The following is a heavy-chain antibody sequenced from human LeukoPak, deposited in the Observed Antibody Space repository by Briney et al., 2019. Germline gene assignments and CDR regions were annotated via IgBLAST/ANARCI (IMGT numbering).Heavy chain of an antibody. CDR1: GGTFSSYA. D-gene: IGHD3-10*01. V-gene: IGHV1-69*04. J-gene: IGHJ4*02. CDR3: AIDLSDGGDYFDY. Sequence: GASVKVSCKASGGTFSSYAISWVRQAPGQGLEWMGRIIPIFGLANYAQKFQGRVTITADKSTSTAYMELSSLRSEDTAVYYCAIDLSDGGDYFDYWGQGTLVTVSS. CDR2: IIPIFGLA.